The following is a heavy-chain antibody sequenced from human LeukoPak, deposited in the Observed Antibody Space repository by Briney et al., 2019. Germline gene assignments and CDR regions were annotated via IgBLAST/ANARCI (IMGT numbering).Heavy chain of an antibody. Sequence: GGCLRLSCAASGFTFSSYGMHWVRQAPGKGLEWVAVIWYDGSNKYYADSVKGRFTISRDNSKNTLYLQMNSLRAEDTAVYYCARNGITFGGVIVPAAYWGQGTLVTVSS. CDR2: IWYDGSNK. CDR3: ARNGITFGGVIVPAAY. CDR1: GFTFSSYG. J-gene: IGHJ4*02. D-gene: IGHD3-16*02. V-gene: IGHV3-33*01.